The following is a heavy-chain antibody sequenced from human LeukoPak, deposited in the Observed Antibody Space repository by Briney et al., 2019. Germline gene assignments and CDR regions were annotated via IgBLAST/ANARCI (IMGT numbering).Heavy chain of an antibody. CDR1: GFTFSSYV. J-gene: IGHJ4*02. V-gene: IGHV3-23*01. CDR2: MSGSSDST. D-gene: IGHD6-6*01. CDR3: AKGSGSSRPYYFDY. Sequence: GGSLRLSCAASGFTFSSYVMSWVRQTPGKGLEWVSAMSGSSDSTYYADPVKGRFTISRDNSKNTLYLQMNSLRAEDTAVYYCAKGSGSSRPYYFDYWGQGTLVTVSS.